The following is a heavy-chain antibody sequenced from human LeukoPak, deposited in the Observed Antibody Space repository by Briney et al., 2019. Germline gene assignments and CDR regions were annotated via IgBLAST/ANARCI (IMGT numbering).Heavy chain of an antibody. D-gene: IGHD3-22*01. CDR3: ARDAYDSSGYYYAGNAFDI. CDR2: ISSSGSTI. J-gene: IGHJ3*02. V-gene: IGHV3-48*03. Sequence: PGGSLRLSCAASGFTFSSYEMNWVRQAPGKGLEWVSYISSSGSTIYYADSVKGRFTISRDNAKNSLYLQMNSLRAEDTAVYYCARDAYDSSGYYYAGNAFDIWGQGTMVTVSS. CDR1: GFTFSSYE.